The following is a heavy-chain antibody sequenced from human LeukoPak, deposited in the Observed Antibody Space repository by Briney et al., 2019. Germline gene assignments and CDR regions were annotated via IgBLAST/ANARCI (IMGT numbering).Heavy chain of an antibody. CDR3: ARVECSGGSCYFGVEYFQH. CDR2: IIPIFGTA. V-gene: IGHV1-69*01. D-gene: IGHD2-15*01. Sequence: GSSVKVSCKASGGTFSSYAISWVRQAPGQGLEWMGGIIPIFGTANYAQKFQGRVTITADESTSTAYMELSSLRSEDTAVYYCARVECSGGSCYFGVEYFQHWGQGTLVTVSS. CDR1: GGTFSSYA. J-gene: IGHJ1*01.